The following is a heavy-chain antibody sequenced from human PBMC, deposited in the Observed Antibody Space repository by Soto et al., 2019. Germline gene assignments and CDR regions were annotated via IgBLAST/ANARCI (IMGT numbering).Heavy chain of an antibody. CDR3: ANGRATYGLLTHDY. Sequence: EVQLLESGGGLGQPGGSLRLSCATSGFTFKNYPLAWVRQSAGKGLQWVSSISGSGAERSYADSVKGRFTISRDDSQNTMYLQMSSLRVEDTAVYYCANGRATYGLLTHDYWGQGTLVTVSS. CDR2: ISGSGAER. D-gene: IGHD3-10*01. CDR1: GFTFKNYP. V-gene: IGHV3-23*01. J-gene: IGHJ4*02.